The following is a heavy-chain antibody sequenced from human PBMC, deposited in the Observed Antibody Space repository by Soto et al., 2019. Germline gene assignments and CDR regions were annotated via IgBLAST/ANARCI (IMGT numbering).Heavy chain of an antibody. D-gene: IGHD2-15*01. CDR2: IYSGGST. J-gene: IGHJ4*02. Sequence: WGSLRLSCAASGFTVSSNYMSWVRQAPGKGLEWVSVIYSGGSTYYADSVKGRFTISRDNSKNTLYLQMNSLRAEDTAVYYCASAIVVSKSGAYYFDYWGQGTLVTVSS. CDR3: ASAIVVSKSGAYYFDY. V-gene: IGHV3-66*01. CDR1: GFTVSSNY.